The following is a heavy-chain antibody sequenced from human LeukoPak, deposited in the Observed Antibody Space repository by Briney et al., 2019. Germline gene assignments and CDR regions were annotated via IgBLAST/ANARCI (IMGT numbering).Heavy chain of an antibody. CDR1: WLTFSSYG. V-gene: IGHV3-30*02. CDR2: IRYDGSKT. Sequence: GGSLRLSCTPCWLTFSSYGMHWVRQAPGKGLEWVAFIRYDGSKTYYADSVKGRFTISRDNSKNTLYLQMNSLRAEDTAVYYCAKDPQWQVPQYFQHWGQGTLVTVSS. J-gene: IGHJ1*01. CDR3: AKDPQWQVPQYFQH. D-gene: IGHD6-19*01.